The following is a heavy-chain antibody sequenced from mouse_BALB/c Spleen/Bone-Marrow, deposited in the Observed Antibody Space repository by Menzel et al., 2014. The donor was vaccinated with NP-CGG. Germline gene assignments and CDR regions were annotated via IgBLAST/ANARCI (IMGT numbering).Heavy chain of an antibody. V-gene: IGHV5-4*02. CDR1: GFTFSDYY. Sequence: EVHLVESGGGLVKPGGSLKLSCAASGFTFSDYYMYWVRQTPEKRLEWVATISDGGSYTYYPDSVKGRFTISRDNAKNNLYLQMSSLKSEGTAMYYCARRWFAYWGQGTLVTVSA. CDR2: ISDGGSYT. CDR3: ARRWFAY. J-gene: IGHJ3*01.